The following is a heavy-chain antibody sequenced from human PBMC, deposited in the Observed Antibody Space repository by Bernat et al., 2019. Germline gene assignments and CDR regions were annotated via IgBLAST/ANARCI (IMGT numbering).Heavy chain of an antibody. CDR2: ISSSSSYI. D-gene: IGHD2-2*03. V-gene: IGHV3-21*01. Sequence: EVQLVESGGGLVKPGGSLRLSCAASGFTFSSYSMNWVRQAPGKGLEWVSSISSSSSYIYYADSVKGRFTISRDNAKNSLYLQMNSLRAEDTAVYYCARDHGGRGYCSSNSGYYYYGMDVWGQGTTVTVSS. J-gene: IGHJ6*02. CDR1: GFTFSSYS. CDR3: ARDHGGRGYCSSNSGYYYYGMDV.